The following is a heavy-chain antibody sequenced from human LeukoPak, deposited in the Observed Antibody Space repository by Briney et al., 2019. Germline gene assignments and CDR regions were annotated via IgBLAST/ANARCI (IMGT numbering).Heavy chain of an antibody. D-gene: IGHD3-10*01. CDR1: GYTLTELS. Sequence: GASVKVSCKVSGYTLTELSMHWVRQAPGKGLEWMGGFDPEDGETIYAQKFQGRVTMTRDTSISTAYMELSRLRSDDTAVYYCASFGEVGPDAFDIWGQGTMVTVSS. CDR2: FDPEDGET. V-gene: IGHV1-24*01. J-gene: IGHJ3*02. CDR3: ASFGEVGPDAFDI.